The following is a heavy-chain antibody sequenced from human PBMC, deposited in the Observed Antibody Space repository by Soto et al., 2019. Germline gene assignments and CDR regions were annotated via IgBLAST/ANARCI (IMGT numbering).Heavy chain of an antibody. J-gene: IGHJ5*02. CDR3: AREGFAYALNWFDP. CDR1: GGSISSYY. V-gene: IGHV4-59*01. CDR2: IYYSGST. D-gene: IGHD2-2*01. Sequence: PSETLSLTCTVSGGSISSYYWSWIRQPPGKGLEWIGYIYYSGSTNYNPSLKSRVTISVDTSKNQFSLKLSSVTAADTAVYYCAREGFAYALNWFDPWGQGTLVTVSS.